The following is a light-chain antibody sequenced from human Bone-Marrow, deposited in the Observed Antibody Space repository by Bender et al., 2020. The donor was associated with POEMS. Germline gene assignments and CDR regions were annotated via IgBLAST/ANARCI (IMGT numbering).Light chain of an antibody. CDR1: SGHSRYA. V-gene: IGLV4-69*02. CDR3: QTWGSVFQGV. CDR2: VDSDGSH. J-gene: IGLJ2*01. Sequence: QLVLTQSPSASASLGASVKLTCTLSSGHSRYAIAWHQQQPGNGPRFLIKVDSDGSHTKGDGIPDRFSGSTSGAERYLTIASLQSEDEGDYYCQTWGSVFQGVFGGGTKLTVL.